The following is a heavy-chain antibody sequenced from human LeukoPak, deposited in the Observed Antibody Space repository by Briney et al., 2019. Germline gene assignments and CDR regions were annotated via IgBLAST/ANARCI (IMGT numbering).Heavy chain of an antibody. D-gene: IGHD3-16*01. Sequence: GGSLRLSCAASGFTFNNAWMNWVCQSPGKGLEWVGRIKSKSNGGTRDYAAPVKGRFIISRDDSRNTLYLQMNSLKTEDTGVYYCTNGVAYWGQGTLVSVSS. CDR2: IKSKSNGGTR. J-gene: IGHJ4*02. CDR3: TNGVAY. CDR1: GFTFNNAW. V-gene: IGHV3-15*01.